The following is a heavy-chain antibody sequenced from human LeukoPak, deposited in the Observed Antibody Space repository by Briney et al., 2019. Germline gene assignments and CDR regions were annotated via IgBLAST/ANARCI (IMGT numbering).Heavy chain of an antibody. V-gene: IGHV1-69*05. J-gene: IGHJ6*03. CDR3: ARGVLVGYYGSGSYYKPTDYYYYYMDV. D-gene: IGHD3-10*01. CDR2: IIPIFGTA. Sequence: GASVKVSCKASGGTFSSYAISWVRQAPGQGLEWMGGIIPIFGTANYAQKFQGRVTITTDKSTSTAYMELSSLRSEDTAVYYCARGVLVGYYGSGSYYKPTDYYYYYMDVWGKGTTVTVSS. CDR1: GGTFSSYA.